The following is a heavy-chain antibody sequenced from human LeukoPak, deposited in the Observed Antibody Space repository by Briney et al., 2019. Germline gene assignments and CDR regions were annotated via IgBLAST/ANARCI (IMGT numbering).Heavy chain of an antibody. CDR1: GFTFSTYA. Sequence: GGSLRLSCAASGFTFSTYAMSWVRQAPGKGQEWVSSLSGRGGSTYYADSVKGRFTISRDNSKNTLYLQMSSLRAEDTAVYYCAKADSNTMTATSFDCWGQGTLVTVSS. CDR2: LSGRGGST. V-gene: IGHV3-23*01. J-gene: IGHJ4*02. CDR3: AKADSNTMTATSFDC. D-gene: IGHD2-21*02.